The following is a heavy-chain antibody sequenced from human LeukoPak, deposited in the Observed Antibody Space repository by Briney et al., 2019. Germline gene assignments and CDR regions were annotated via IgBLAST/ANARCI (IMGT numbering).Heavy chain of an antibody. J-gene: IGHJ3*02. D-gene: IGHD2-21*02. CDR2: INAGNGNT. CDR1: GYTFTSYA. V-gene: IGHV1-3*01. CDR3: ARRLLSMSGGAFDI. Sequence: WASVKASCKASGYTFTSYAMHWVRQAPGQRLEWMGWINAGNGNTKYSQKFQGRVTITRDTSASTAYMELSSLRSEDTAVYYCARRLLSMSGGAFDIWGQGTMVTVSS.